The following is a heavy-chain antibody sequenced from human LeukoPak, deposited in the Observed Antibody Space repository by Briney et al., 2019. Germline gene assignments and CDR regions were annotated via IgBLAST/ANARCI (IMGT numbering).Heavy chain of an antibody. CDR2: ISSGGGTI. J-gene: IGHJ4*02. Sequence: GGSLRLSCAASGFTFSSYEMNWVRQAPGKGLEGVSYISSGGGTIYYADSVKGRFTISRDNAKNSLYLQMNSLRAEDTAVYYCASIAAVAARGVYWGQGTLVTVSS. CDR3: ASIAAVAARGVY. V-gene: IGHV3-48*03. D-gene: IGHD6-13*01. CDR1: GFTFSSYE.